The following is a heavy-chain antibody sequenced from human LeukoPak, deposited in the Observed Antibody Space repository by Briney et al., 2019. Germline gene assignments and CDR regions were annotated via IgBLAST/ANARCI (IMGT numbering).Heavy chain of an antibody. J-gene: IGHJ4*02. Sequence: GGSLRLSCAASGFIFSSYGMNWVRHAPGKGLEWVSSITSGTTYTYYADSVKGRFTLSRDNAKTSLYLQMNSLRAQDTAIYYCARGYGSHSAGYYFDYWGQGTLVTVSS. CDR1: GFIFSSYG. CDR3: ARGYGSHSAGYYFDY. CDR2: ITSGTTYT. D-gene: IGHD1-26*01. V-gene: IGHV3-21*01.